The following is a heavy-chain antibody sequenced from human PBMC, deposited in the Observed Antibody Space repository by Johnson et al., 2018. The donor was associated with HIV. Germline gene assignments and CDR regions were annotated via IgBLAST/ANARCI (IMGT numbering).Heavy chain of an antibody. D-gene: IGHD1-26*01. CDR2: IWYDGSNK. CDR3: AKDEALGWELDPDAFDI. J-gene: IGHJ3*02. CDR1: GFTFSSYG. Sequence: QMLLVESGGGVVQPGRSLRLSCAASGFTFSSYGMHWVRQAPGKGLEWVAVIWYDGSNKYYADSVKGRFTISRDNSKNTLYLQMNSLRAEDTAVYYCAKDEALGWELDPDAFDIWGQGTMVTVSS. V-gene: IGHV3-33*06.